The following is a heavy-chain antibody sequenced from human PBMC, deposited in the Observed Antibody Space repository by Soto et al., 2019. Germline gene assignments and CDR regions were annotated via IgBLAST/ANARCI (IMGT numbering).Heavy chain of an antibody. D-gene: IGHD3-9*01. J-gene: IGHJ6*02. V-gene: IGHV3-30*03. CDR1: GFIFSNYA. CDR3: ARDVTDYVLDV. Sequence: QMQLVESGGVVVQPGNSLRLSCAASGFIFSNYAMHWGRQSPGKGLEGVALISYDGRYIYYADSVKGRFAISRDNSKKTVELLMNRLRREDTAVYYCARDVTDYVLDVWGQGTPVNVSS. CDR2: ISYDGRYI.